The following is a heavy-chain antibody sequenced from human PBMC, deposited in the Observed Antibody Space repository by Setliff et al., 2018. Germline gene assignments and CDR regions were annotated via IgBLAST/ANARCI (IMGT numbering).Heavy chain of an antibody. Sequence: GGSLSLSCAASGFTFSDYYMSWIRQAPGKGLEWISYISSSGSTIYYADSVKGRFTISRDNARNSLYLQMNSLRAEDTAVYYCTRDDGSGSWYYDYWGQGTLVTVSS. V-gene: IGHV3-11*01. CDR2: ISSSGSTI. D-gene: IGHD6-13*01. CDR1: GFTFSDYY. CDR3: TRDDGSGSWYYDY. J-gene: IGHJ4*02.